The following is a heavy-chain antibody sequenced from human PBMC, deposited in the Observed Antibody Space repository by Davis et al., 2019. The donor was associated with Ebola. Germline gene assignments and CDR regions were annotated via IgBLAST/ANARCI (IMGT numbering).Heavy chain of an antibody. CDR2: TRNKAKSYTT. D-gene: IGHD3-10*01. Sequence: PGGSLRLSCAVSGFTFSAYYMDWVRQAPGKGLEWVGRTRNKAKSYTTEYAASVKGRFSISRDDSKNALYLQMNSLKTEDTAVYHCARAASYRNYYYMDVWGKGTTVTVSS. CDR3: ARAASYRNYYYMDV. J-gene: IGHJ6*03. V-gene: IGHV3-72*01. CDR1: GFTFSAYY.